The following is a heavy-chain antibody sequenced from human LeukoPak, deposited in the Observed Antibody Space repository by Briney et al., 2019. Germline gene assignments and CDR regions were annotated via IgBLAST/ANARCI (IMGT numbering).Heavy chain of an antibody. CDR1: GYTFTSYA. CDR2: VNTNTGNP. V-gene: IGHV7-4-1*02. J-gene: IGHJ6*03. D-gene: IGHD6-19*01. Sequence: GASVTVSCKASGYTFTSYAMNWVRQAPGQGLEWMGWVNTNTGNPTYAQGSTGRFVFSLDTSVSTAYLQISSLKAEDTAVYYCARGDSSGWYVTFYYYYYMDVWGKGTTVTVSS. CDR3: ARGDSSGWYVTFYYYYYMDV.